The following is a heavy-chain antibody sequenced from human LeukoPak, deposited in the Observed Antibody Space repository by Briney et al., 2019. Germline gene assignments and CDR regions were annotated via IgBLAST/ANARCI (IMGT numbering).Heavy chain of an antibody. CDR2: IYYSGST. V-gene: IGHV4-39*01. CDR1: GGSISSSSYY. Sequence: SGTLSLTCTVSGGSISSSSYYWGWIRQPPGKGLEWIGSIYYSGSTYYNPSLKSRVTISVDTSKNQFSLKLSSVTAADTAVYYCARDGSGSYYPNWFDPWGQGTLVTVSS. CDR3: ARDGSGSYYPNWFDP. J-gene: IGHJ5*02. D-gene: IGHD3-10*01.